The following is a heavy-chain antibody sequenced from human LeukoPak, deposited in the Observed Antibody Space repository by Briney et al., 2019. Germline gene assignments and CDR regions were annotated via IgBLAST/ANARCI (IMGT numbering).Heavy chain of an antibody. CDR2: ISSSSSYI. Sequence: GGSLRLSCAASGFTFSSYSMIWVRQAPGKGLEWVSSISSSSSYIYYADSVKGRFTISRDNAKNSLYLQMNSLRAEDTAVYYCARVRGSNIFDYWGQGTLVTVSS. CDR3: ARVRGSNIFDY. D-gene: IGHD2/OR15-2a*01. CDR1: GFTFSSYS. V-gene: IGHV3-21*01. J-gene: IGHJ4*02.